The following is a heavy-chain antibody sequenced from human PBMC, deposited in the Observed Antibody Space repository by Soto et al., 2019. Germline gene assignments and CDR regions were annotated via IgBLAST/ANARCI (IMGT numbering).Heavy chain of an antibody. CDR1: GYTFTSYY. V-gene: IGHV1-46*01. D-gene: IGHD3-22*01. J-gene: IGHJ4*02. Sequence: ASVKVSCKASGYTFTSYYMHWVRQAPGQGLEWKGIINPSGGSTSYAQKFQGRVTMTRDTSTSTVYMELSSLRSEDTAVFYCARSSGYPLAGFDYWGQGTLVTVSA. CDR2: INPSGGST. CDR3: ARSSGYPLAGFDY.